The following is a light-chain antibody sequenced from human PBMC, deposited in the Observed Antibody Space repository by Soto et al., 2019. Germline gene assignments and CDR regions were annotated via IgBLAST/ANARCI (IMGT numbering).Light chain of an antibody. CDR3: MQATQLRT. CDR1: RSLVASDGNAY. V-gene: IGKV2-24*01. J-gene: IGKJ5*01. CDR2: KVS. Sequence: EIVLTQTPLLSPVTLGQPASISCRSSRSLVASDGNAYLTWLHQRPGQPPRPLIYKVSQRLSGVPDRLGGSGAGTDFTLHISRVEAEDVGTYFCMQATQLRTFGQGTRLEIK.